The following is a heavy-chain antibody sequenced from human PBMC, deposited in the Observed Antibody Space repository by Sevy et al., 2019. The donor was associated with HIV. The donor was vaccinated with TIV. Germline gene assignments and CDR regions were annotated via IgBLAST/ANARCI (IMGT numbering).Heavy chain of an antibody. J-gene: IGHJ4*02. V-gene: IGHV3-23*01. CDR3: AKDRSHIIMIRGVVIFDY. CDR1: GFTFSSYA. D-gene: IGHD3-10*01. CDR2: ISGSGNT. Sequence: GGSLRLSCAASGFTFSSYAMSWVRQAPGKGPEWVSAISGSGNTYYADSVKGRFTISRDNPKNTLFLQMNSLRAEDTAVYYCAKDRSHIIMIRGVVIFDYWGQGTLVTVSS.